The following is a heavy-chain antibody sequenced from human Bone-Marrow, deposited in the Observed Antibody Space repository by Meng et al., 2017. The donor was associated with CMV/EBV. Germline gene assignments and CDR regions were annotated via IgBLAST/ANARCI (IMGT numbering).Heavy chain of an antibody. CDR3: ARVAQYCSSTSCYRRYYFDY. CDR1: GFTFSSYE. D-gene: IGHD2-2*02. CDR2: ISSSGSTI. V-gene: IGHV3-48*03. J-gene: IGHJ4*02. Sequence: GGSLRLSCAASGFTFSSYEMNWVRQAPGKGLEWVSYISSSGSTIYYADSVKGRFTISRDNAKNSLYLQMNSLRAEDTAVFYCARVAQYCSSTSCYRRYYFDYWGQGTLVTVSS.